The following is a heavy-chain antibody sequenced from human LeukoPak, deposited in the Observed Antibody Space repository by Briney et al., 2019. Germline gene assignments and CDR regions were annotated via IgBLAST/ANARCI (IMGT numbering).Heavy chain of an antibody. D-gene: IGHD1-1*01. V-gene: IGHV4-59*01. CDR2: IYYSGST. J-gene: IGHJ6*02. Sequence: NPGGSLRLSCGAAGFIFSRYWMSWVRQAPGKGLEWIGYIYYSGSTNYNPSLKSRVTISVDTSKNQFSLKLSSVTAADTAVYYCARGPKGRYLPEDYYYYGMDVWGQGTTVTVSS. CDR1: GFIFSRYW. CDR3: ARGPKGRYLPEDYYYYGMDV.